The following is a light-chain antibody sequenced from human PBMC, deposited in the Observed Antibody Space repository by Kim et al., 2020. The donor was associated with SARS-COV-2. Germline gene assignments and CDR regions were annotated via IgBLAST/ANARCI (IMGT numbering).Light chain of an antibody. CDR3: QQYYSSPYT. V-gene: IGKV4-1*01. J-gene: IGKJ2*01. CDR1: QSVLHTSNNKNY. Sequence: DIVMTQSPDSLAVSLGERATINCKSSQSVLHTSNNKNYLVWYQQKPGQPPKLLIYWASTRESGVPDRFSGSGSGTDFTLTISSLQAEDVAVYYCQQYYSSPYTFGQGTKLEI. CDR2: WAS.